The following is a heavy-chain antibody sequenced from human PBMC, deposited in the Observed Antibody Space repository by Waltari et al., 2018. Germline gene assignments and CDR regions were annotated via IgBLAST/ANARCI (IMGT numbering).Heavy chain of an antibody. V-gene: IGHV4-59*11. D-gene: IGHD2-15*01. CDR1: GGSISSHY. J-gene: IGHJ3*02. CDR3: ARVRARYCSGGSCYRAFDI. CDR2: IYYSGST. Sequence: QVQLQESGPGLVKPSETLSLTCTVSGGSISSHYWSWIRQPPGKGLEWIGYIYYSGSTNYNPSLKSRVTISVDTSKNQFSLKLSSVTAADTAVYYCARVRARYCSGGSCYRAFDIWGQGTMVTVSS.